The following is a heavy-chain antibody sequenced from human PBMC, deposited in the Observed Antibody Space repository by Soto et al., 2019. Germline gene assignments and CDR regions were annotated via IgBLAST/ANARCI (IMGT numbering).Heavy chain of an antibody. CDR3: AKSNSERHYYYHMDV. Sequence: GGSLRLSCAASGFTFSSYAMSWVRQAPGKGLEWVSAISGGGYSSYYADSVKGRFTISRDNPKNTVYLEMNSLRAEDTAVYYCAKSNSERHYYYHMDVWGKGTTVTVSS. V-gene: IGHV3-23*01. CDR1: GFTFSSYA. CDR2: ISGGGYSS. D-gene: IGHD3-10*01. J-gene: IGHJ6*03.